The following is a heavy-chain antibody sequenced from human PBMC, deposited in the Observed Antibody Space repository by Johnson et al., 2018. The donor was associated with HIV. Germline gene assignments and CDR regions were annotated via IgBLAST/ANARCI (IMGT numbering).Heavy chain of an antibody. J-gene: IGHJ3*01. CDR3: AKGMGLSIGELSDAFHF. Sequence: QEQLVESGGGLVQPGGSLRLSCAASGFTFSSYAMHWVRQAPGKGLEWVAVISSDGSTKYYADYVKGRFTISSDNSKNTLNLQMNSLRPEDTAVYYCAKGMGLSIGELSDAFHFWGLGTVVTVSS. D-gene: IGHD3-10*01. CDR1: GFTFSSYA. CDR2: ISSDGSTK. V-gene: IGHV3-30-3*01.